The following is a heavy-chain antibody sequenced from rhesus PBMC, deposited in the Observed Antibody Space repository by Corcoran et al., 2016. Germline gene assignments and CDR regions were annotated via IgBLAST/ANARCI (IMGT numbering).Heavy chain of an antibody. CDR1: GGPITSSNW. CDR3: ARRPEGYFDY. CDR2: IYSNSEST. Sequence: QVQLQESGPGLVKPSETLSLTCAVSGGPITSSNWWTWFRQPPGKGRALIGGIYSNSESTNYNPSLKSRVTISKDTSKNQFSLKLSSVTAADTAVYYCARRPEGYFDYWGQGVLVTVSS. V-gene: IGHV4S12*01. J-gene: IGHJ4*01.